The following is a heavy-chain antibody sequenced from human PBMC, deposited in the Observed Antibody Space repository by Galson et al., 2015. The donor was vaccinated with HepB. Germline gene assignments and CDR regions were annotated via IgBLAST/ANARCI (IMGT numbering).Heavy chain of an antibody. CDR1: GYTFSSYS. CDR3: ARGALVAVVGGTSNISFDP. CDR2: FSPYNRET. D-gene: IGHD2-15*01. J-gene: IGHJ5*02. Sequence: SVKVACKASGYTFSSYSITWVRQAPGQGLEWVGWFSPYNRETNFARKFQGRVTMTTDSFTSTAYMELRSLRPDDTAVYYCARGALVAVVGGTSNISFDPWGQGTLVTVSS. V-gene: IGHV1-18*01.